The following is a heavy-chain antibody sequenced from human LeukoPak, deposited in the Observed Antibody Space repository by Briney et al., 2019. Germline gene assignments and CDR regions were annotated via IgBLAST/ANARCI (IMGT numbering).Heavy chain of an antibody. D-gene: IGHD6-19*01. CDR1: GDSVSSNSAA. CDR2: TYYRSKWYN. Sequence: SQTLSLTCAISGDSVSSNSAAWNWIRQSPSRGLEWLGRTYYRSKWYNDYAVSVKSRITINPDTSKNQFSLQLNSVTPEDTAVYYCARDRFAAAIAVAGTRVNYGMDVWGQGTTVTVSS. V-gene: IGHV6-1*01. J-gene: IGHJ6*02. CDR3: ARDRFAAAIAVAGTRVNYGMDV.